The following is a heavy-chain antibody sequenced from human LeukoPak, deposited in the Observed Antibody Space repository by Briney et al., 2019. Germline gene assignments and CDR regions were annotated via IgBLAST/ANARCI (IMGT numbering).Heavy chain of an antibody. V-gene: IGHV3-48*03. Sequence: GGSLRLSCAASGFTFSSYEMNWVRQAPGKGLEWVSYISSSGSTIYYADSVKGRFTISRDNAKNSLYLQMNSLRAEDTALYYCARDPLHGYDSSGPFDYWGQGTLVTVSS. CDR1: GFTFSSYE. CDR3: ARDPLHGYDSSGPFDY. J-gene: IGHJ4*02. D-gene: IGHD3-22*01. CDR2: ISSSGSTI.